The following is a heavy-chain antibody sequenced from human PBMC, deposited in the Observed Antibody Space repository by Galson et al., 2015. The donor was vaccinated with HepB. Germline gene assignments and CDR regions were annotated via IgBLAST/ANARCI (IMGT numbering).Heavy chain of an antibody. D-gene: IGHD4-17*01. CDR2: ISSTGSST. CDR3: AKDPTNRVTTFHY. Sequence: SLRLSCAASGFTFARYDMTWLRQTPGKGLEWVSSISSTGSSTVYGGAVKGRFTISRDNSKNSVYLQMNSLREEDTAVYYCAKDPTNRVTTFHYWGQGTLVTVSS. V-gene: IGHV3-23*01. J-gene: IGHJ4*02. CDR1: GFTFARYD.